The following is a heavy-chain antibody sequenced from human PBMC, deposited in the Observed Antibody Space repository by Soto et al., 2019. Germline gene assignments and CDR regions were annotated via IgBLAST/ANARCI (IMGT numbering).Heavy chain of an antibody. Sequence: QVQLVQSGAEVKKPGSSVKVSCKASGGTFSSYAISWVRQAPGQGLEWMGGIIHIFGTANYAQKVQGRVTITADESTNTAYMELSSLRSEDTAVYYCARPRHGSFHYYYYYGMDVWGQGTTVTVSS. D-gene: IGHD1-26*01. CDR1: GGTFSSYA. CDR2: IIHIFGTA. J-gene: IGHJ6*02. CDR3: ARPRHGSFHYYYYYGMDV. V-gene: IGHV1-69*01.